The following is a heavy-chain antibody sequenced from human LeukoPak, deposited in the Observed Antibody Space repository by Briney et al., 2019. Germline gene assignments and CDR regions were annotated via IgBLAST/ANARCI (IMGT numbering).Heavy chain of an antibody. J-gene: IGHJ4*02. CDR2: ISGDAAEI. Sequence: AGGSLRLSCEASGFVFDAFSMNWVRQAPGKGLEWVSSISGDAAEIYNADSVRGRFTISRDNAKNSVFLEMKSLTVEDTAIYYCVRDTSEGFQWLVFDRWGQGALVTVSS. CDR1: GFVFDAFS. D-gene: IGHD6-19*01. V-gene: IGHV3-21*06. CDR3: VRDTSEGFQWLVFDR.